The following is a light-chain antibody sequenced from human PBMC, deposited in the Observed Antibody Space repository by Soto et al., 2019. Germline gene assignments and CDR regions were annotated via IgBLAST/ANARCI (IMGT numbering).Light chain of an antibody. CDR3: SSYAGSNIV. CDR2: EVS. J-gene: IGLJ1*01. CDR1: SSDVGGYNY. V-gene: IGLV2-8*01. Sequence: QSVLTQPPSASGSPGQSVTISCTGTSSDVGGYNYVSWYQQHPGKAPKLMIYEVSKRPSGVPDRFSGSKSGNMASLTVSGLQAEDEADYYCSSYAGSNIVFGTGTKLTVL.